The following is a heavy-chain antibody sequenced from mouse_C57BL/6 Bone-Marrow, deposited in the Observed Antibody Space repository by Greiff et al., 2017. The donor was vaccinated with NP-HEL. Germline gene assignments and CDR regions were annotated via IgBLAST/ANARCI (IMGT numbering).Heavy chain of an antibody. J-gene: IGHJ4*01. CDR2: ISSGSSTI. CDR3: ARRSTTDAMDY. D-gene: IGHD1-1*01. Sequence: EVKLVESGGGLVKPGGSLKLSCAASGFTFSDYGMHWVRQAPEKGLEWVAYISSGSSTIYYADTVKGRFTISRDNAKNTLFLQMTSLRSEDTAMYCCARRSTTDAMDYWGQGTSVTVSS. V-gene: IGHV5-17*01. CDR1: GFTFSDYG.